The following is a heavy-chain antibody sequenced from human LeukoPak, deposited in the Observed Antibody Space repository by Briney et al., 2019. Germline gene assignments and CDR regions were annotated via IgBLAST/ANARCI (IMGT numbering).Heavy chain of an antibody. CDR1: GYTLTELS. D-gene: IGHD3-22*01. V-gene: IGHV1-24*01. CDR3: ASFGYYYDSSGYGALY. Sequence: ASVKVSCKVSGYTLTELSMHWVRQAPGKGLEWMGGFDPEDGETIYAQKFQGRVTMTEDTSTDTAYMGLSSLRSEDTAVYYCASFGYYYDSSGYGALYWGQGTLVTVSS. CDR2: FDPEDGET. J-gene: IGHJ4*02.